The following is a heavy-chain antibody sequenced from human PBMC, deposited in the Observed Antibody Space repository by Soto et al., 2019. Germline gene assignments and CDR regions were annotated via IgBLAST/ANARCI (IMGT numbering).Heavy chain of an antibody. V-gene: IGHV4-59*01. D-gene: IGHD6-6*01. CDR1: GGSISSYY. CDR2: IYYSGST. CDR3: ARDVRRPWAQVYYFDY. Sequence: ETLSLTCTVSGGSISSYYWSWIRQPPGKGLEWIGYIYYSGSTNYNPSLKSRVTISVDTSKNQFSLKLSSVTAADTAVYYCARDVRRPWAQVYYFDYWGQGTLVTVSS. J-gene: IGHJ4*02.